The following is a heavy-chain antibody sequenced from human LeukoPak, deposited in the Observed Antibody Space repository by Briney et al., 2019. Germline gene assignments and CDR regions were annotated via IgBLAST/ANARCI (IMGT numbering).Heavy chain of an antibody. V-gene: IGHV3-74*01. CDR2: INGDESST. J-gene: IGHJ4*02. D-gene: IGHD1-26*01. CDR1: GFTFSSYS. Sequence: GGSLRLSCAASGFTFSSYSMNWVRQAPGKGLEWVSRINGDESSTNYADSVKGRFTISRDNAKDTLCLHMNSLTAEDTAVYYCARGAKWAYYFDYWGQGTLVTVSS. CDR3: ARGAKWAYYFDY.